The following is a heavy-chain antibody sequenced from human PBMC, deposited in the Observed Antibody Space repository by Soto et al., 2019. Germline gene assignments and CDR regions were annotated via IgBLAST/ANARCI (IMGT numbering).Heavy chain of an antibody. CDR1: GGSFSGYY. CDR3: VRVVAAAEINWFDP. D-gene: IGHD6-13*01. J-gene: IGHJ5*02. CDR2: XXYXGXT. Sequence: SETLSLTGAVHGGSFSGYYLSWVRQPPGKGLXWXGXXXYXGXTXYXXXXKSRVTISVDTSKNQFSLKLSSVTAADTAVYYCVRVVAAAEINWFDPWGQGPLVTVS. V-gene: IGHV4-59*01.